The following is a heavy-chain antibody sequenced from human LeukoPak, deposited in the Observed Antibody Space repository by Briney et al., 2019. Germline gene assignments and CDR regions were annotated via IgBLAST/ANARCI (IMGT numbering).Heavy chain of an antibody. Sequence: GASVKVSCKASGYTFTSYGISWVRQAPGQGLEWMGWISAYNGNTNYAQKLQGRVTMTRNTSISTAYMELSSLRSEDTAVYYCASESPDSSGYYWGQGTLVTVSS. CDR2: ISAYNGNT. CDR1: GYTFTSYG. D-gene: IGHD3-22*01. CDR3: ASESPDSSGYY. J-gene: IGHJ4*02. V-gene: IGHV1-18*01.